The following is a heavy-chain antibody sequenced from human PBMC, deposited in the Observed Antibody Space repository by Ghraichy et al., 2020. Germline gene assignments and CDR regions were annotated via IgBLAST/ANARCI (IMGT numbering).Heavy chain of an antibody. CDR2: VYYSGST. Sequence: SETLSLTCTVSGGSISSYYWSWIRQPPGKGLEWIGYVYYSGSTNYNPSLKSRVTMSVDTSKNQFSLKLSSVTAADTAVFYCARVQDDFWSAYYRVGYYFDYWGQGTLVTVSS. CDR3: ARVQDDFWSAYYRVGYYFDY. V-gene: IGHV4-59*01. CDR1: GGSISSYY. D-gene: IGHD3-3*01. J-gene: IGHJ4*02.